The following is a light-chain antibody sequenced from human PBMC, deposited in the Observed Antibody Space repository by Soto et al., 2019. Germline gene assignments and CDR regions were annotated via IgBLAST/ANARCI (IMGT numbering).Light chain of an antibody. CDR1: SSDVGGYNY. Sequence: QSVLTQPASVSGSPGQSITISCTGTSSDVGGYNYVSWYQQHPGKAPKLMICEVSNRPSGVSIRFSGSKSGNTASLTISGLQAEDEADYYCTSYTSSSIYVFGTATKLTVL. CDR3: TSYTSSSIYV. V-gene: IGLV2-14*01. CDR2: EVS. J-gene: IGLJ1*01.